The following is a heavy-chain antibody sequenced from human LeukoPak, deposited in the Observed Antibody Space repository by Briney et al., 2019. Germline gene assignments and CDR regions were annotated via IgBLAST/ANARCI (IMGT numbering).Heavy chain of an antibody. J-gene: IGHJ4*02. CDR3: ARVFILTGFFALDY. CDR1: GYTFTNYG. CDR2: ISAYNGNT. Sequence: ASVKVSSKASGYTFTNYGISWVRQAPGQGLEWMGWISAYNGNTNYAQKLQGRLTMTTDTSTSTAYMELRSLRSDDTAVYYCARVFILTGFFALDYWGQGTLVTVSS. D-gene: IGHD3-9*01. V-gene: IGHV1-18*01.